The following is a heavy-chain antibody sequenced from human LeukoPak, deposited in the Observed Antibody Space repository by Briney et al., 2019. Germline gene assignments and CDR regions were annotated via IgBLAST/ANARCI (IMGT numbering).Heavy chain of an antibody. J-gene: IGHJ5*02. CDR2: IKQDGSEK. CDR3: ARKLYYNETSPAGWFDP. V-gene: IGHV3-7*01. CDR1: GFTFSTYW. Sequence: PGGSLRLSCAASGFTFSTYWMTWVRQAPGKGLEWVANIKQDGSEKYYVDSVKGRFTISRDNAKNSLYLQMNSLRAEDTAVYYCARKLYYNETSPAGWFDPWGQGTLVTVSS. D-gene: IGHD3-22*01.